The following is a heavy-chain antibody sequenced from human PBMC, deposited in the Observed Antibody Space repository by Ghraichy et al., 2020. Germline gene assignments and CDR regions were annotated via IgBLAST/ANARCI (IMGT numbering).Heavy chain of an antibody. Sequence: SQTLSLTCTVSGGSISSYYWSWIRQPPGKGLEWIGYIYYSGSTNYNPSLKSRVTISVDTSKNQFSLKLSSVTAADTAVYYCARVRTGAFDIWGQGTMVTVSS. CDR2: IYYSGST. J-gene: IGHJ3*02. CDR1: GGSISSYY. V-gene: IGHV4-59*01. CDR3: ARVRTGAFDI.